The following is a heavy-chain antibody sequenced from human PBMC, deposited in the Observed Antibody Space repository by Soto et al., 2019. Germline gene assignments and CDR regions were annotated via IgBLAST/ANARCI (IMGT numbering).Heavy chain of an antibody. CDR3: ARDFDDSGTSYFDY. CDR1: GGSISSGDYY. V-gene: IGHV4-31*03. D-gene: IGHD3-10*01. CDR2: IYRSGST. J-gene: IGHJ4*02. Sequence: PSETLSLTCTVSGGSISSGDYYWSWIRQHPGKGLEWIGYIYRSGSTYYNPSLKSRVTMSVDRSKNQFSLKLSSVTAADTAVYYCARDFDDSGTSYFDYWGQGILVTVSS.